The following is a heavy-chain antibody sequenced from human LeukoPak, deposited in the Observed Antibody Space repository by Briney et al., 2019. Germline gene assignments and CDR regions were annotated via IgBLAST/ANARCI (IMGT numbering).Heavy chain of an antibody. CDR1: GGSISSSSYY. V-gene: IGHV4-39*07. D-gene: IGHD2-8*02. CDR3: ARAQGTGLVDY. J-gene: IGHJ4*02. Sequence: SETLSLTCTVSGGSISSSSYYWGWIRQPPGKGLEWIGSIYYSGSIYYNPSLTSRLTLSLDTSNKRFSLELNSVTAADTAMYYCARAQGTGLVDYWGQGTPVTVSS. CDR2: IYYSGSI.